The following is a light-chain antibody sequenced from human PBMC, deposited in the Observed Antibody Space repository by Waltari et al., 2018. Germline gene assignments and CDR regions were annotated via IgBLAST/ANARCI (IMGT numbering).Light chain of an antibody. CDR1: TPNIGPTE. V-gene: IGLV1-44*01. Sequence: QHLLTQPPAASGTPGQRVPISCSGGTPNIGPTEDTWYQQLPGTAPKLLIYSSRPRPSGVPDRFSGFRSGTSASLAISGLQSEDEADYICAAWDDSLNGWVFGGGTKLTVL. CDR2: SSR. J-gene: IGLJ3*02. CDR3: AAWDDSLNGWV.